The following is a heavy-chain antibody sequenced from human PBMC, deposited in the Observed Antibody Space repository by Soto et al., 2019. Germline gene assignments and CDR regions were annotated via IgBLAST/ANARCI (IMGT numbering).Heavy chain of an antibody. Sequence: ASVKVSCKASGYTFTGYYMHWVRQAPGQGLEWMGWINPNSGGTNYAQKFQGWVTMTRDTSISTAYMELSRLRSEDTAVYYCARDEDGPGYYYYGMDVWGQGTTVTVSS. CDR3: ARDEDGPGYYYYGMDV. J-gene: IGHJ6*02. CDR2: INPNSGGT. V-gene: IGHV1-2*04. CDR1: GYTFTGYY. D-gene: IGHD2-15*01.